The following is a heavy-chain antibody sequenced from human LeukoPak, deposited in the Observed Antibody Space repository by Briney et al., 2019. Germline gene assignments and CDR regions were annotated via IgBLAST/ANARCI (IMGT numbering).Heavy chain of an antibody. Sequence: GGSLRLSCAAFGFTFSSYAMSWVRQAPGKGLEWVSGISGSGGSTYYADSVKGRFTISRDNSKNTLYLQMNSLRAEDTAVYYCAKTLRFFDWSHDAFDIWGQGTMVTVSS. J-gene: IGHJ3*02. CDR2: ISGSGGST. D-gene: IGHD3-9*01. CDR1: GFTFSSYA. V-gene: IGHV3-23*01. CDR3: AKTLRFFDWSHDAFDI.